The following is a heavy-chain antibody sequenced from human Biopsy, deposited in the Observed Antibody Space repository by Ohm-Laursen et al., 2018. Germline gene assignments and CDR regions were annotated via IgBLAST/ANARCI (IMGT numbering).Heavy chain of an antibody. Sequence: GASVTVSCKASGSTYPDYYVHWVRQAPGQGLEWMGWIKPNNGDTDYSQRFQGRVTLAWDRSTSTGYMEVSSLRSGDTALYYCATRGGDDFWSGHYSEIYYYYTLDVWGQGTTVTVSS. CDR3: ATRGGDDFWSGHYSEIYYYYTLDV. CDR1: GSTYPDYY. J-gene: IGHJ6*02. D-gene: IGHD3-3*01. CDR2: IKPNNGDT. V-gene: IGHV1-2*02.